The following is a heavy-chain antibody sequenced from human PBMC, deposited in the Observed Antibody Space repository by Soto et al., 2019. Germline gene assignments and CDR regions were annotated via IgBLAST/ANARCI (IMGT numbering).Heavy chain of an antibody. D-gene: IGHD6-19*01. CDR2: INAGDGNT. Sequence: GASAKVSCKASGYTFTNYGVHWVRQAPGQSLEWMGWINAGDGNTKYSRNFQGRVTIARATSASTAYMELSSLRSEDTAVYYCVRDGAVAGNINFDFWGQGTLVTVSS. CDR3: VRDGAVAGNINFDF. J-gene: IGHJ4*02. V-gene: IGHV1-3*01. CDR1: GYTFTNYG.